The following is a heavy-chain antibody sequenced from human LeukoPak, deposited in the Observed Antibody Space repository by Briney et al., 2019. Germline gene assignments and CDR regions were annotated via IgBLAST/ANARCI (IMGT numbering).Heavy chain of an antibody. CDR3: AKDSGGNFDY. J-gene: IGHJ4*02. CDR1: GFTFSSYG. D-gene: IGHD2-15*01. CDR2: ISYDGSNK. V-gene: IGHV3-30*18. Sequence: PGGSLKLSCAASGFTFSSYGMHWVRQAPGKGLEWVAVISYDGSNKYYADSVKGRFTISRDNSKNTLYLQMNSLRAEDTAVYYCAKDSGGNFDYWGQGTLATVSS.